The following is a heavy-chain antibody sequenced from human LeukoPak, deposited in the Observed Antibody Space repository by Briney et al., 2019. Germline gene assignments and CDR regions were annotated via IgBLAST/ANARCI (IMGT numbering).Heavy chain of an antibody. Sequence: GGSLRLSCAASGFTFSSYAMHWVRQAPGKGLEWVAVISYDGSNKYYADSVKGRFTISRDKSKNTLYLQMNSLRAEDTAVYYCASEGSSSSWPYFDYWGQGTLVTVSS. V-gene: IGHV3-30*04. D-gene: IGHD6-13*01. J-gene: IGHJ4*02. CDR2: ISYDGSNK. CDR1: GFTFSSYA. CDR3: ASEGSSSSWPYFDY.